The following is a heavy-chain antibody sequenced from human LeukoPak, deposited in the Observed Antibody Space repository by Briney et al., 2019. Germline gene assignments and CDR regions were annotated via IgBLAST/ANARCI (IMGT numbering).Heavy chain of an antibody. J-gene: IGHJ4*02. CDR3: AKVLVSAALRGVDF. Sequence: GGSLRLSCAASGFIFSDYGMQWVRQAPGKGLEWVAAISFDGDSKYYADSVKGRFTISRDNSKNTLYLQMNSLRAEDTAVYYCAKVLVSAALRGVDFWGQGTLVTVSS. CDR1: GFIFSDYG. V-gene: IGHV3-30*18. CDR2: ISFDGDSK. D-gene: IGHD2-2*01.